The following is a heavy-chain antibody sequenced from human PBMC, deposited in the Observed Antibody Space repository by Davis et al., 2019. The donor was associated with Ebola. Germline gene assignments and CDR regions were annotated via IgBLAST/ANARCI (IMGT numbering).Heavy chain of an antibody. CDR1: GGTFGSYA. V-gene: IGHV1-18*01. J-gene: IGHJ4*02. D-gene: IGHD3-9*01. CDR3: ARDRLDLYYDILTGYSDFDY. Sequence: AASVKVSCKASGGTFGSYAIGWVRQAPGQGLEWMGWISAYNGNTNYAQKLQGRVTMTTDTSTSTAYMELRSLRSDDTAVYYCARDRLDLYYDILTGYSDFDYWGQGTLVTVSS. CDR2: ISAYNGNT.